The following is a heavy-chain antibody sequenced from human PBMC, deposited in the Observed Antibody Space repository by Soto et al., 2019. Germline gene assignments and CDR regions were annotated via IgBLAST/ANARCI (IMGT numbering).Heavy chain of an antibody. Sequence: SETLCLTCAVYGGSFSGYYWSWIRQPPGKGLEWIGEINHSGSTNYNPSLKSRVTISVDTSKNQFSLKLSSVTAADTAVYYCARVGTAARPTIYYYYYGMDVWGQGTTVTVSS. CDR2: INHSGST. V-gene: IGHV4-34*01. CDR1: GGSFSGYY. J-gene: IGHJ6*02. CDR3: ARVGTAARPTIYYYYYGMDV. D-gene: IGHD6-6*01.